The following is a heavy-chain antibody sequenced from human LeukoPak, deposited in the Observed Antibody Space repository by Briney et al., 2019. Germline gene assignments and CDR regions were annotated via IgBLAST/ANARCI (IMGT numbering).Heavy chain of an antibody. D-gene: IGHD3-16*02. Sequence: QPGGSLRLSCAASGFSFSTYAMSWVRQAPGKGLEWVSGVNGNGGSTSHADSVKGRFTIFRDNSKNTVYLQMNSLRVEDTAVYYCAKSLYGGCDYWGQGTVVTVSS. CDR2: VNGNGGST. V-gene: IGHV3-23*01. CDR3: AKSLYGGCDY. J-gene: IGHJ4*02. CDR1: GFSFSTYA.